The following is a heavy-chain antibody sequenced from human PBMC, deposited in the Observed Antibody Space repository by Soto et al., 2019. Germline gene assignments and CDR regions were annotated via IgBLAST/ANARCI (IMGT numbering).Heavy chain of an antibody. CDR1: GFTFRSYA. Sequence: EVQLLESGGGLVQPGGSLRLSCAASGFTFRSYAMSWVRQAPGKGLEWVSGISGGGDETYNADSVKGRFTISRDNSKNTLYLQMNSLRAEDTAIYYCAKDGEAYNGGWDYFDHWGQGTLITVSS. J-gene: IGHJ4*02. D-gene: IGHD3-16*01. CDR2: ISGGGDET. CDR3: AKDGEAYNGGWDYFDH. V-gene: IGHV3-23*01.